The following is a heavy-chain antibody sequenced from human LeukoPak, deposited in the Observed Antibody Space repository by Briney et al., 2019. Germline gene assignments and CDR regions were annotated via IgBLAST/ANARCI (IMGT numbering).Heavy chain of an antibody. CDR3: ASTDYDILTGQFDY. V-gene: IGHV4-4*02. D-gene: IGHD3-9*01. J-gene: IGHJ4*02. CDR1: GGSISSSNW. Sequence: SGTLSLTCAVSGGSISSSNWWSWVRQPPGKGLEWIGEIYHGGSTNYNPSLKSRVTISVDKSKNQFSLKLSSVTAADTAVYYCASTDYDILTGQFDYWGQGTLVTVSS. CDR2: IYHGGST.